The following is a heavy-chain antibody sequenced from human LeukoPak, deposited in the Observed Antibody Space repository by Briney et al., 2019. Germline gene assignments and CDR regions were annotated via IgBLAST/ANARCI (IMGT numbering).Heavy chain of an antibody. CDR2: ISWNSGNI. CDR1: GFTFDDYA. D-gene: IGHD6-19*01. V-gene: IGHV3-9*01. Sequence: GGSLRLSCAASGFTFDDYAIHWVRQAPGKGLEWVSGISWNSGNIDYADSVKGRFTISRDNAKNSLYLQMNSLRAEDTALYYCAKDTRSSIAVTGTPYFDYWGQGTLVTVSS. CDR3: AKDTRSSIAVTGTPYFDY. J-gene: IGHJ4*02.